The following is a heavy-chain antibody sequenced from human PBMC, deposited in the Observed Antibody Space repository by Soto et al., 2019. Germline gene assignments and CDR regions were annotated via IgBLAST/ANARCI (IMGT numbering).Heavy chain of an antibody. CDR3: ARSGSYSGFDY. V-gene: IGHV3-66*01. CDR1: GFTVSSNY. D-gene: IGHD1-26*01. CDR2: IYSGGST. J-gene: IGHJ4*02. Sequence: GGSLRLSCAASGFTVSSNYMSWVRQAPGKGLEWDSVIYSGGSTYYADSVKGRFTISRDNSKNTLYLQMNSLRAEDTAVYYCARSGSYSGFDYWGQGTLVTVSS.